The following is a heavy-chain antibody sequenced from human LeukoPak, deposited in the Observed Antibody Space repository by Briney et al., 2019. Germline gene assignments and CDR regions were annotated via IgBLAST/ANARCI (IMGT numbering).Heavy chain of an antibody. V-gene: IGHV4-59*11. CDR2: VHHGGST. CDR3: ARDRGSGNKYYYYYGMDV. D-gene: IGHD3-10*01. CDR1: GDSFNSHV. Sequence: SETLSLTCTVSGDSFNSHVWSWLRESPDKRREWGGYVHHGGSTNYNPSLKSRVTISVDTSKTQFSLKLSSVPAADTAVYYCARDRGSGNKYYYYYGMDVWGQGTTVTVSS. J-gene: IGHJ6*02.